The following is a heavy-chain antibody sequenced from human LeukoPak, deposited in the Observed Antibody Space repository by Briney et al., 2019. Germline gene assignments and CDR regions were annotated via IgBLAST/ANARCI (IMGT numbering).Heavy chain of an antibody. Sequence: GESLRLSCAASGFTFSSYAMSWVRQAPGKGLEWVSAISGSGGSTYYADSVKGRFTISRDNSKNTLYLQMNSLRAEDTAVYYCAKDDYDILTGYYGCWGQGTLVTVSS. V-gene: IGHV3-23*01. CDR1: GFTFSSYA. CDR2: ISGSGGST. J-gene: IGHJ4*02. CDR3: AKDDYDILTGYYGC. D-gene: IGHD3-9*01.